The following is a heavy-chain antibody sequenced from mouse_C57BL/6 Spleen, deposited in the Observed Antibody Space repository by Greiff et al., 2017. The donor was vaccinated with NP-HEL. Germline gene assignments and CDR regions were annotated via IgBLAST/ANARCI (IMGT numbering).Heavy chain of an antibody. Sequence: DVQLQESGGGLVKPGGSLKLSCAASGFTFSDYGMHWVRQAPEKGLEWVAYISSGSSTIYYADTVKGRFTISRDNAKNTLFLQMTSLRSGDTAMYYCARPGDGYYESYAMDYWGQGTSVTVSS. CDR3: ARPGDGYYESYAMDY. V-gene: IGHV5-17*01. CDR2: ISSGSSTI. CDR1: GFTFSDYG. J-gene: IGHJ4*01. D-gene: IGHD2-3*01.